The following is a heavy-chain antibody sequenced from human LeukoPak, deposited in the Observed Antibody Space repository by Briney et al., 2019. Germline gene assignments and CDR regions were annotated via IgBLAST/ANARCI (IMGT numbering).Heavy chain of an antibody. CDR1: GFTFSSYS. CDR2: ISSSSSYI. J-gene: IGHJ5*02. V-gene: IGHV3-21*01. CDR3: ARDGGRFLEWLFAWFDP. Sequence: SGGSLRLSCAASGFTFSSYSMNWVRQAPGKGLEWVSSISSSSSYIYYADSVKGRFTISRDNAKNSLYLQMNSLRAEDTAVYYCARDGGRFLEWLFAWFDPWGQGTLVTVSS. D-gene: IGHD3-3*01.